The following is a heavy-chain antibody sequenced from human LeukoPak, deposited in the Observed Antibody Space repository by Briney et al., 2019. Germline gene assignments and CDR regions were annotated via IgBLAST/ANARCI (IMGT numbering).Heavy chain of an antibody. Sequence: GASVKVSCKASGYTFTGYYMHWVRQAPGQGLEWMGWINPNSGGTNYAQKFQGRVTMTRDTSISTAYMELSRLRSDDTAVYYCARYSFRGAMVLLNYWGQGTLVTVSS. D-gene: IGHD3-16*01. CDR2: INPNSGGT. CDR3: ARYSFRGAMVLLNY. V-gene: IGHV1-2*02. CDR1: GYTFTGYY. J-gene: IGHJ4*02.